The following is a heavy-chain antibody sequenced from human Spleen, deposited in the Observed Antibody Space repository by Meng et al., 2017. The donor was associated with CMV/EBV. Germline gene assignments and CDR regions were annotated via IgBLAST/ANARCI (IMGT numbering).Heavy chain of an antibody. V-gene: IGHV1-2*06. CDR3: ARIQWLDNWFDP. Sequence: QVQLVQSGAEVKKPGSSVQVSCKASGGTFSSYIISWVRQAPGQGLEWMGRIKPDSGGANYAEKFQGRVTMTRDTSISTAYMGLRRLRFDDTAVYYCARIQWLDNWFDPWGQGTLVTVSS. D-gene: IGHD6-19*01. CDR1: GGTFSSYI. CDR2: IKPDSGGA. J-gene: IGHJ5*02.